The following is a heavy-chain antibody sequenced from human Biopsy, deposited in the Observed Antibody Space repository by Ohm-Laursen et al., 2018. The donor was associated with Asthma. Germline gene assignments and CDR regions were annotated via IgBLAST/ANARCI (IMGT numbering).Heavy chain of an antibody. CDR3: ARDLSGYCTSSACYGFDS. CDR1: GGSINIGDYY. D-gene: IGHD2-8*01. J-gene: IGHJ5*01. CDR2: INYSGST. Sequence: TLSLTCTASGGSINIGDYYWSWIRQHPVKGLEWIGYINYSGSTFYSPSLESRVTVSVDTSKNQFSLKLSSVTAADTAVYYCARDLSGYCTSSACYGFDSWGQGTLVTVSS. V-gene: IGHV4-31*03.